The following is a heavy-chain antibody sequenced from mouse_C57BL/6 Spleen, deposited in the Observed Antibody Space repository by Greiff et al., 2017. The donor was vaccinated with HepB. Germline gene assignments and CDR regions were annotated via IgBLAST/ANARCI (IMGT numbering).Heavy chain of an antibody. CDR2: IDPSDSYT. V-gene: IGHV1-69*01. CDR3: AAYGYDEEFAY. Sequence: VQLQQSGAELVMPGASVKLSCKASGYTFTSYWMHWVKQRPGQGLEWIGEIDPSDSYTNYNQKFKGKSTLTVDISSSTAYMQLSSLTSEDSAVYYCAAYGYDEEFAYWGQGTLVTVSA. J-gene: IGHJ3*01. CDR1: GYTFTSYW. D-gene: IGHD2-2*01.